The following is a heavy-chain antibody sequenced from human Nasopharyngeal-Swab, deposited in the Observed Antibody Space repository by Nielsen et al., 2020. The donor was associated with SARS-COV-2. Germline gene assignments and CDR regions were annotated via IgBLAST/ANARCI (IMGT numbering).Heavy chain of an antibody. CDR3: TTDYYFDY. CDR1: GFIFSGSA. J-gene: IGHJ4*02. Sequence: GGSLSLSCSASGFIFSGSAMHWVRQASGKGLEWVCRIGDKDHNYATTYGAAVKGRFTISRDDSKNTAFLQMDSLKTEDTALYYCTTDYYFDYWGQGTLVTVSS. CDR2: IGDKDHNYAT. V-gene: IGHV3-73*01.